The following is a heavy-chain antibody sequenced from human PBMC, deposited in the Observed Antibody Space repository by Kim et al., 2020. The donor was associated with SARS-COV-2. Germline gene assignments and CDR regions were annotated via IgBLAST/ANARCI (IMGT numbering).Heavy chain of an antibody. V-gene: IGHV4-39*07. Sequence: SETLSLTCTVSGGSISSSSYYWGWIRQPPGKGLEWIGSIYYSGSTYYNPSLKSRVTISVDTSKNQFSLKLSSVTAADTAVYYCARARGLVGARTYYFDYWGQGTLVTVSS. CDR2: IYYSGST. J-gene: IGHJ4*02. CDR3: ARARGLVGARTYYFDY. CDR1: GGSISSSSYY. D-gene: IGHD1-26*01.